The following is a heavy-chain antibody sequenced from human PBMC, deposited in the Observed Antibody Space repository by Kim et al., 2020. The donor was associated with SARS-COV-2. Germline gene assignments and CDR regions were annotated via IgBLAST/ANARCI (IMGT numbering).Heavy chain of an antibody. CDR1: GYTFTSYY. V-gene: IGHV1-2*02. Sequence: ASVKVSCKASGYTFTSYYMHWVRQAPGQGLEWMGWINPNSGGTNYAQKFQGRVTMTRDTSISTAYMELSRLRSDDTAVYYCASPLIAARRRYYGMDVWGQGTTVTVSS. CDR3: ASPLIAARRRYYGMDV. D-gene: IGHD6-6*01. J-gene: IGHJ6*02. CDR2: INPNSGGT.